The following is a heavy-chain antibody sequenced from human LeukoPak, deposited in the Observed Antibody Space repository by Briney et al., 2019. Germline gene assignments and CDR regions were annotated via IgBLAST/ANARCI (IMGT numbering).Heavy chain of an antibody. CDR3: AKRPRDSSGYYLGAFDL. CDR1: GFTFSNYA. V-gene: IGHV3-23*01. Sequence: GGSLRLSCAACGFTFSNYAMTWVRQAPGRGLEWVSGLGASGVDVFYADSAKGRFTISRDNSKNTLYLQMNSLRAEDTAVYYCAKRPRDSSGYYLGAFDLWGQGTMVTVSS. D-gene: IGHD3-22*01. J-gene: IGHJ3*01. CDR2: LGASGVDV.